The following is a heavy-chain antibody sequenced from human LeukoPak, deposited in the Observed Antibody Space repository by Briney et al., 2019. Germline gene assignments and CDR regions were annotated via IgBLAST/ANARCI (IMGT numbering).Heavy chain of an antibody. CDR2: INSTTGSP. Sequence: ASVKVSCKASGYIFTNYEMNWVRQAPGQGLEWMGWINSTTGSPTYAQGFTGRFVFSLDTSVSTTYLQISGLEAGDTAVYYCARTVLGATGYFDYWGQGTLITVSS. D-gene: IGHD1-26*01. J-gene: IGHJ4*02. CDR1: GYIFTNYE. V-gene: IGHV7-4-1*02. CDR3: ARTVLGATGYFDY.